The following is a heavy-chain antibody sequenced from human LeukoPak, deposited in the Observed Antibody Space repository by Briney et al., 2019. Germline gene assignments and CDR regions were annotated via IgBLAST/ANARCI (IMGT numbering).Heavy chain of an antibody. J-gene: IGHJ4*02. Sequence: GSLRLSCAASGFTFSNAWMSWIRQPPGKGLEWIGEINHSGSTNYNPSLKSRVTISVDTSKNQFSLKLSSVTAADTAVYYCARRRGYYDSSGYYDYWGQGTLVTVSS. V-gene: IGHV4-34*01. CDR2: INHSGST. D-gene: IGHD3-22*01. CDR3: ARRRGYYDSSGYYDY. CDR1: GFTFSNAW.